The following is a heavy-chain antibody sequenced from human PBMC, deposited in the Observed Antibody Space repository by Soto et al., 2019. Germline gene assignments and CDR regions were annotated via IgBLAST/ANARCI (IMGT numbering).Heavy chain of an antibody. V-gene: IGHV4-59*01. D-gene: IGHD3-10*01. J-gene: IGHJ3*02. CDR2: VYHSGTT. CDR1: RGSITDYY. Sequence: SETLSLTCTVSRGSITDYYWSWIRQPPGKGPEWIAYVYHSGTTNYNPSLESRVTISLDTSKNQFSLKLNSVTTADTAVYYCSGGNYYGSGSYYLLGFPDAFDIWGQGTMVTVSS. CDR3: SGGNYYGSGSYYLLGFPDAFDI.